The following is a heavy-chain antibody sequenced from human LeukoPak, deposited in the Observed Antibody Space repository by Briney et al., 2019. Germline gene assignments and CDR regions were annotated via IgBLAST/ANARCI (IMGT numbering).Heavy chain of an antibody. Sequence: PSETLSLTCTVSGGSISSYYWSWIRQPAGKGLEWIGRIYTSGSTNYNPSLKSRVTLSVDTSKNQFSLKLSSVTAADTAVYYCARDAGYCSSTSCYKVFDYWGQGTLVTVSS. CDR3: ARDAGYCSSTSCYKVFDY. J-gene: IGHJ4*02. V-gene: IGHV4-4*07. D-gene: IGHD2-2*01. CDR1: GGSISSYY. CDR2: IYTSGST.